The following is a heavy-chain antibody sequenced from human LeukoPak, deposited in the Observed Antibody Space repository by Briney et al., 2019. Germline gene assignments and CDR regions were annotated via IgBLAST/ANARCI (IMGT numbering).Heavy chain of an antibody. CDR1: GGSISSYY. CDR2: IYYSGST. CDR3: ARGRYSYGSDWFDP. D-gene: IGHD5-18*01. Sequence: SETLSLTCTVSGGSISSYYWSWIRQPPGKGLEWIGYIYYSGSTNYNPSLKSRVTISVDTSKNQFSLKLSSVTAADTAVYYCARGRYSYGSDWFDPWGQGTLVTVSS. J-gene: IGHJ5*02. V-gene: IGHV4-59*01.